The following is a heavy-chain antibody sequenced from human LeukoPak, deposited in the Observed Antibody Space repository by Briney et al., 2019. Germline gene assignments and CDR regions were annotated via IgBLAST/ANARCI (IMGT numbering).Heavy chain of an antibody. D-gene: IGHD2-2*01. CDR3: ARGAERVPFDPGWFDP. CDR1: GLSVGTGSYY. CDR2: IYYSGRT. J-gene: IGHJ5*02. Sequence: PSEPLSLTRTVSGLSVGTGSYYGGWVRQPPGKGLEWIACIYYSGRTTYHPSLKSRLTISIDTSKTQISLKLSAVTAADTAVYYCARGAERVPFDPGWFDPWGQGSLVTVSS. V-gene: IGHV4-61*01.